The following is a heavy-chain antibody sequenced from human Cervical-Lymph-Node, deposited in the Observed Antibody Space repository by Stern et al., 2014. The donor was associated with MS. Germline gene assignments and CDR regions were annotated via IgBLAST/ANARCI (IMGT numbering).Heavy chain of an antibody. CDR1: GFTFDDYA. CDR2: ISRNRSSI. D-gene: IGHD6-13*01. V-gene: IGHV3-9*01. CDR3: AKDIKPGIAAAGDY. J-gene: IGHJ4*02. Sequence: QLVESGGGLVQPGRSLRLSCAASGFTFDDYAMHWVRQAPGKGLEWGAGISRNRSSICYADSVKGRFTISRDNSKNSLELQMNSRRAEATALYYCAKDIKPGIAAAGDYWGQGTLVTVSS.